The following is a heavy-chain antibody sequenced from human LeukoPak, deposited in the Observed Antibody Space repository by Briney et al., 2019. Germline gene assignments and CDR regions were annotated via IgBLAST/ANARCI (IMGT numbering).Heavy chain of an antibody. CDR1: GFTFSSYA. D-gene: IGHD6-19*01. V-gene: IGHV3-30-3*01. CDR2: ISYDGSNK. J-gene: IGHJ6*02. CDR3: ARMIGSGPYYYYYYGMDV. Sequence: GRSLRLSCAASGFTFSSYAMHWVRQALGKGLEWVAVISYDGSNKYYADSVKGRFTISRDNSKNTLYLQMNSLRAEDTAVYYCARMIGSGPYYYYYYGMDVWGQGTTVTVSS.